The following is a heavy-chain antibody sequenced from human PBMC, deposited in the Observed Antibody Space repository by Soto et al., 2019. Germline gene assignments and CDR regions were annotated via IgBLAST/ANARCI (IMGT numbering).Heavy chain of an antibody. CDR2: ISYDGSNK. D-gene: IGHD1-26*01. Sequence: QVQLVESGGGVVQPGRSLRLSCAASGFTFSSYAMHWVRQAPGKGLEWVAVISYDGSNKYYADSVKGRFTISRDNSKNTLYLQMNSLRAEDTAVYYCARDRGIVGATENYYYYYGMDVWGQGTTVTVSS. CDR1: GFTFSSYA. CDR3: ARDRGIVGATENYYYYYGMDV. V-gene: IGHV3-30-3*01. J-gene: IGHJ6*02.